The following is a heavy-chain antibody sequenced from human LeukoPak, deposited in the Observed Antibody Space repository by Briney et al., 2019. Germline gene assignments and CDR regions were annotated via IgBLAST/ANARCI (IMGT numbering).Heavy chain of an antibody. CDR2: INPNSGGT. Sequence: GASVKVSCKASGYTFTSYYMHWVRQAPGQGLEWMGWINPNSGGTNYAQKFQGRVTITRNTSISTAYMELSSLRSEDTAVYYCARGLYCSSTSCFRYYYYYYYMDVWGKGTTVTVSS. CDR3: ARGLYCSSTSCFRYYYYYYYMDV. CDR1: GYTFTSYY. D-gene: IGHD2-2*01. J-gene: IGHJ6*03. V-gene: IGHV1-2*02.